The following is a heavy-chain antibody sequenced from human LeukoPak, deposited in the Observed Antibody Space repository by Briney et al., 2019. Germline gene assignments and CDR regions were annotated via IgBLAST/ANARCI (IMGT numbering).Heavy chain of an antibody. Sequence: GGSLRLSCAASGFTFSTYAMNWVRQAPGKGLEWVSVISGSGGSPYYADSVKGRFTISRDNSKNTLYLQMNSLRAEDMGVYYCAKGGSVTVPDDAFDIWGQGTMVTVSS. J-gene: IGHJ3*02. CDR3: AKGGSVTVPDDAFDI. CDR1: GFTFSTYA. D-gene: IGHD2-2*01. V-gene: IGHV3-23*01. CDR2: ISGSGGSP.